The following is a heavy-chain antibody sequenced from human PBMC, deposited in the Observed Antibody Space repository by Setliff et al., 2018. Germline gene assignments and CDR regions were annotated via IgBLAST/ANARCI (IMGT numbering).Heavy chain of an antibody. J-gene: IGHJ4*02. Sequence: SVKVSCKASGGTFSSYGVSWVRQAPGQGLEWMGGTIPIFGSTNYAQKFQGRVTMTRDTSSSTVYMELSSLRTEDTAVYYCARGYYDSYARYYVVGDYWGQGTPVTVPQ. V-gene: IGHV1-69*05. CDR2: TIPIFGST. CDR1: GGTFSSYG. D-gene: IGHD3-22*01. CDR3: ARGYYDSYARYYVVGDY.